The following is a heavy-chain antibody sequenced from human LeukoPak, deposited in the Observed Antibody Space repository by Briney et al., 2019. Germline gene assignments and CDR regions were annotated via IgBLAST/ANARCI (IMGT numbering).Heavy chain of an antibody. CDR1: GYTFTSYG. CDR2: ISAYNGNT. CDR3: ARAEGDIVATSNFDY. D-gene: IGHD5-12*01. Sequence: ASVKVSCKASGYTFTSYGISWVRQAPGQGLEWMGWISAYNGNTNYAQKLQGRVTMTTDTSTSTAYMELRSLRSDDTAVYYCARAEGDIVATSNFDYWGQGTLVTVSS. J-gene: IGHJ4*02. V-gene: IGHV1-18*01.